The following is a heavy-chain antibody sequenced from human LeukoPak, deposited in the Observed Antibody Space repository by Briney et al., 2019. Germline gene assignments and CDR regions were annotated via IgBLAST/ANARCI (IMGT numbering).Heavy chain of an antibody. D-gene: IGHD5-12*01. Sequence: TGGSLRLSCAASGFTFSSYAMSWVRQAPGKGLEWVSAISGSGGSTYYADSVKGRFTISRDNSKNTLYLQMNSLRAEDTAVYYCAKWGQVSGLSTHDYWGQGTLVTVSS. V-gene: IGHV3-23*01. CDR1: GFTFSSYA. J-gene: IGHJ4*02. CDR3: AKWGQVSGLSTHDY. CDR2: ISGSGGST.